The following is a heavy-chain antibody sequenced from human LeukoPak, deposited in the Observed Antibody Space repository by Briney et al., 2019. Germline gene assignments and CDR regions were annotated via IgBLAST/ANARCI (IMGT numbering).Heavy chain of an antibody. J-gene: IGHJ4*02. CDR3: AKAPYYFDTGTVDY. D-gene: IGHD3-22*01. CDR2: ISWNSGTI. Sequence: GGSLRLSCAASGFSFDDYAMHWVRQAPGKGLEWISGISWNSGTIAYADSVKGRFTISRDNAKNSLYLQMNGLRAEDTAFYYCAKAPYYFDTGTVDYWGQGTPVTVSS. CDR1: GFSFDDYA. V-gene: IGHV3-9*01.